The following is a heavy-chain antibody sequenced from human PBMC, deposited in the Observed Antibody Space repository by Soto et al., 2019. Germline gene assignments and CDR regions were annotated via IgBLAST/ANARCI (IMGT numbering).Heavy chain of an antibody. J-gene: IGHJ6*02. CDR1: GYTFTSYG. D-gene: IGHD2-2*01. V-gene: IGHV1-18*01. CDR2: ISAYNGNT. Sequence: QVQLVQSGAEVKKPGASVKVSCKASGYTFTSYGISWVRQAPGQGLEWMGWISAYNGNTNYAQKLQGRVTMTTDTXTXXAYMELRSLRSDDTAVYYCARGAEVPEYYYYGMDVWGQGTTVTVSS. CDR3: ARGAEVPEYYYYGMDV.